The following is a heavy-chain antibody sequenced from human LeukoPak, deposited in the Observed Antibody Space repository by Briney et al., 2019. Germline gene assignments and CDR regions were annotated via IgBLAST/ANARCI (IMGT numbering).Heavy chain of an antibody. Sequence: GASVEVSCKASGYTFTNYYIHWVRQAPGHGLEWMGWINPSSGGTKYAQKFQGRVTMNRDTSITTAYMELSSLTSDDTAVYYCASARDTIMITLGLGAFDLWGQGTMVTVSS. CDR1: GYTFTNYY. D-gene: IGHD3-16*01. CDR3: ASARDTIMITLGLGAFDL. J-gene: IGHJ3*01. V-gene: IGHV1-2*02. CDR2: INPSSGGT.